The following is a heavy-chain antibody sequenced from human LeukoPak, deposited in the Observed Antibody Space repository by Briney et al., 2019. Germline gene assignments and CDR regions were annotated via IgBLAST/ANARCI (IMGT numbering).Heavy chain of an antibody. CDR3: ARRGRTASGTRNWFDP. CDR2: IYPGDSDT. Sequence: GESLKISCKGSGYSFTSYWIGWVRQMPGKGLEWMGIIYPGDSDTRYSPSFQGQVTISADKSISTAYLQWSSLKASDSATYYCARRGRTASGTRNWFDPWGQGTLVTVSS. V-gene: IGHV5-51*01. CDR1: GYSFTSYW. D-gene: IGHD1-1*01. J-gene: IGHJ5*02.